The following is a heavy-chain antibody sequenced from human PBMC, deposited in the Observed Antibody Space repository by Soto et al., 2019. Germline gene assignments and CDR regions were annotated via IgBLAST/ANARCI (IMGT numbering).Heavy chain of an antibody. V-gene: IGHV1-46*03. J-gene: IGHJ1*01. D-gene: IGHD4-17*01. CDR1: GYTFTSYY. CDR3: ARDLMRSATVTTPQPSPIQH. CDR2: INPSGGST. Sequence: GASVKVSCKASGYTFTSYYMHWVRQAPGQGLEWMGIINPSGGSTSYAQKFQGRVTMTRDTSTSTVYMELSSLRSEDTAVYYCARDLMRSATVTTPQPSPIQHWGQGTLVTVSS.